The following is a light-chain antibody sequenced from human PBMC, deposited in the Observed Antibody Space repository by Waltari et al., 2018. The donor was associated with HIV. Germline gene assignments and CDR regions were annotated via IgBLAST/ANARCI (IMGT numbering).Light chain of an antibody. CDR1: ALPKHY. CDR3: QSADSNASLWV. CDR2: KDT. Sequence: SYELTQPPSVSVSPGQTARITCSGDALPKHYAYWYQPRPGQAPVLVIYKDTERPSGIPERFSGSSSGTTATLTIIGVQAQDEADYHCQSADSNASLWVFGGGTKLTVL. J-gene: IGLJ3*02. V-gene: IGLV3-25*03.